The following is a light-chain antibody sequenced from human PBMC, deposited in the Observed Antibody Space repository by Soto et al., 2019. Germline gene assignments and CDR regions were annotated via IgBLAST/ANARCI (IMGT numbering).Light chain of an antibody. CDR3: SSYTSSTTLGVV. CDR1: SSDVGGYKY. CDR2: DVS. V-gene: IGLV2-14*03. Sequence: QSALTQPASVSGSPGQSITISCTGTSSDVGGYKYVSWYQQHPGKAPKLMIYDVSYRPSGVSNRFSGSKSDNTASLTISGVQAEDEADYYCSSYTSSTTLGVVFGGGTKLTVL. J-gene: IGLJ2*01.